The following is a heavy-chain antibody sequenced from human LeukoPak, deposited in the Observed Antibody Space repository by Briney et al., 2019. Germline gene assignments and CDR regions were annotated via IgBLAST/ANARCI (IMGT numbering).Heavy chain of an antibody. J-gene: IGHJ4*02. Sequence: GGSLRLSCAASGFPFSSYAMSWVRQAPGKGLEWVSAISGGDGTTYYTDSVKGRFTISRDNSKNTLYLQMNSLRAEDAAVYYCAKDGGPSSSGSQFFNYWGQGALVTVSS. CDR3: AKDGGPSSSGSQFFNY. D-gene: IGHD1-26*01. CDR1: GFPFSSYA. CDR2: ISGGDGTT. V-gene: IGHV3-23*01.